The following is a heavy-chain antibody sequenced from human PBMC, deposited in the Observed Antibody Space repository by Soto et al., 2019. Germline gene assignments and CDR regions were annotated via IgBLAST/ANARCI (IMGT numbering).Heavy chain of an antibody. CDR2: IIPVFGTI. CDR3: AIENWGPGGHYFDY. D-gene: IGHD7-27*01. V-gene: IGHV1-69*01. J-gene: IGHJ4*02. CDR1: GGTFNSFG. Sequence: QVHVVQSGAEVKKPGSSVKVPCKAYGGTFNSFGIKWVRQAPGQGLEWVGGIIPVFGTINYAQKFRGRVTITADALTSTSYMELSSLRSDDTAVYYCAIENWGPGGHYFDYWGQGTLVTVSS.